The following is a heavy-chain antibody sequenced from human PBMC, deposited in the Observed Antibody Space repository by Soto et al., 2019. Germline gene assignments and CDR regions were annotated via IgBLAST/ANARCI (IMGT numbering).Heavy chain of an antibody. CDR3: AKCGFAVVNIYMDV. J-gene: IGHJ6*03. CDR1: GFTFTTHG. Sequence: QVQLVKSGGGVVQPGKSLRLSCAASGFTFTTHGMHWVRQAPGKGLEWVAVISYDGSNKYYADSVKGRFTISRDNSKDTLYLQMNSLRAEDTAVYYCAKCGFAVVNIYMDVWGKGTTVTVSS. CDR2: ISYDGSNK. D-gene: IGHD3-3*01. V-gene: IGHV3-30*18.